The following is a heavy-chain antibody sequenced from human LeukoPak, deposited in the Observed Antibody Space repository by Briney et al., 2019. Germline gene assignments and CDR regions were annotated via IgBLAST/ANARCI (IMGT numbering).Heavy chain of an antibody. CDR1: GFAFSSYE. J-gene: IGHJ4*02. Sequence: GGSLRLSCAASGFAFSSYEMNSPPPPPPPPPHRVSYISSSGSTIYYADSVKGRFTISRDNAKNSLYLQMNSLRAEDTAVYYCASLGQWLETFDYWGQGTLVTVSS. D-gene: IGHD6-19*01. CDR2: ISSSGSTI. V-gene: IGHV3-48*03. CDR3: ASLGQWLETFDY.